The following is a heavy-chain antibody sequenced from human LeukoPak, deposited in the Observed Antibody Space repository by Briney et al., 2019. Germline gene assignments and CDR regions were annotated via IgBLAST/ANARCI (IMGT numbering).Heavy chain of an antibody. CDR1: GYTFTSYG. V-gene: IGHV1-18*01. CDR2: ISAYNGNT. J-gene: IGHJ5*02. Sequence: GASVKVSCKASGYTFTSYGIRWVRQAPGQGLEWMGWISAYNGNTNYAQKLQGRVTMTTDTSTSTAYMELRSLRSDDTAVYYCARVPSGVTTVWFDPWGQGTLVTVSS. CDR3: ARVPSGVTTVWFDP. D-gene: IGHD4-11*01.